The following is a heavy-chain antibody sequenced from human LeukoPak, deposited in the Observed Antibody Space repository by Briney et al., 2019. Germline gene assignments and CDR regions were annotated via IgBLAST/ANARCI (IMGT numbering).Heavy chain of an antibody. CDR3: AKGPTGELLDY. D-gene: IGHD3-10*01. CDR2: ISGSGGST. J-gene: IGHJ4*02. V-gene: IGHV3-23*01. Sequence: GGSLRLSCAASGFTLSSYAMSWVRQGPGKGLEWVSAISGSGGSTYYADSVKGRFTISRDNSKNTLYLQMNSLRAEDTAVYYCAKGPTGELLDYWGQGTLVTVSS. CDR1: GFTLSSYA.